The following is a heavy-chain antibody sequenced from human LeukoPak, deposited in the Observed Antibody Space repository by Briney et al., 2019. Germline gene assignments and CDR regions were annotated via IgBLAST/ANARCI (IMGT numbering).Heavy chain of an antibody. V-gene: IGHV1-46*01. Sequence: ASVKVSCKASGYTFTSYYMHWVRQAPGQGLEWMGIINPSGGSTSYAQKFQGRVTMTRDTSTSTVYMELSSLRSEDTAVYYCARVLLWFGDPPPGYYYYMDVWGKGTTVTISS. CDR3: ARVLLWFGDPPPGYYYYMDV. CDR2: INPSGGST. D-gene: IGHD3-10*01. J-gene: IGHJ6*03. CDR1: GYTFTSYY.